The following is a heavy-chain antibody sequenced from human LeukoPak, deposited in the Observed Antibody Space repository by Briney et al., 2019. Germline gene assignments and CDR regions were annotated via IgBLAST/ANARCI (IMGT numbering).Heavy chain of an antibody. CDR2: IYYSGSA. V-gene: IGHV4-59*01. CDR1: GGSISSYY. Sequence: SETLSLTCTVSGGSISSYYWSWIRQPPGKGLEYIGYIYYSGSAKYNPSLKSRVTIPVDTSKNQFSLKLTSVTAADTAVYYCARGFGDWGLSWFDPWGQGTLVTVSS. J-gene: IGHJ5*02. CDR3: ARGFGDWGLSWFDP. D-gene: IGHD3-10*01.